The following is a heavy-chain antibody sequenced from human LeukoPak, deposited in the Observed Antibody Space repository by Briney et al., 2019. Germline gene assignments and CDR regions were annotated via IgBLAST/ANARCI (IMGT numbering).Heavy chain of an antibody. CDR2: INPSGGST. CDR1: GYTFTSYC. D-gene: IGHD1-26*01. Sequence: ASVKVSCKASGYTFTSYCMHWVRQAPGQGLEWMGIINPSGGSTSYAQKFQGRVTMTRDTSTSTVYMELSSLRSEDTAVYYCARDQKPLGDSDYWGQGTLVTVSS. CDR3: ARDQKPLGDSDY. V-gene: IGHV1-46*01. J-gene: IGHJ4*02.